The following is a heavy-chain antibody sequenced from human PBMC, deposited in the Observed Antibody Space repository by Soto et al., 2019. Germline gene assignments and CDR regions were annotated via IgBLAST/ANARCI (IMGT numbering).Heavy chain of an antibody. V-gene: IGHV4-34*01. D-gene: IGHD5-18*01. Sequence: PSETLSLTCAVYGGSFSGYYWSWIRQPPGKGLEWIGEINHSGSTNYNPSLKSRVTISVDTSKNQFSLKLSSVTAADTAVYYCARVYGYSYFDYWGQGTLVTVSS. CDR1: GGSFSGYY. CDR3: ARVYGYSYFDY. CDR2: INHSGST. J-gene: IGHJ4*02.